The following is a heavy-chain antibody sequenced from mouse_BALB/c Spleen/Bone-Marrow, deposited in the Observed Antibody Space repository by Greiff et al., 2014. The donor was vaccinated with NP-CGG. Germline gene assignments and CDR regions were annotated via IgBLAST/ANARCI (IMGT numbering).Heavy chain of an antibody. D-gene: IGHD1-1*01. CDR2: INPSNGGT. CDR1: GYTFTSYY. Sequence: QVQLKESGAELVKPGASVKLSSKASGYTFTSYYMYWVKQRPGQGLEWIGGINPSNGGTNFNEKFKSKATLTVDKSSSTAYMQLSSLTSEDSAVYYCTRDHYYYGSSYWYFDVWGAGTTVTVSS. CDR3: TRDHYYYGSSYWYFDV. V-gene: IGHV1S81*02. J-gene: IGHJ1*01.